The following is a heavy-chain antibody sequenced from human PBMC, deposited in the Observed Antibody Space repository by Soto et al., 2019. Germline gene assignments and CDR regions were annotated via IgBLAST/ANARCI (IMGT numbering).Heavy chain of an antibody. J-gene: IGHJ4*02. D-gene: IGHD3-10*01. CDR3: AKASGWFGEFDY. Sequence: EVQLLESGGGLVQPGGSLRLSCAASGFTFSSYAMSWVRQAPGKGLEWVSAISGSGGSTYYADSVKGRFTISRDNSKNKLYLKMNCLRAEDTDVYYCAKASGWFGEFDYWGQGTLVTVS. CDR2: ISGSGGST. V-gene: IGHV3-23*01. CDR1: GFTFSSYA.